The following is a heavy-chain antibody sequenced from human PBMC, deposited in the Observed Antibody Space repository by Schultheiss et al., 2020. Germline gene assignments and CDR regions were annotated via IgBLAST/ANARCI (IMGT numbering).Heavy chain of an antibody. V-gene: IGHV1-2*02. J-gene: IGHJ6*02. CDR1: GYTFTGYY. Sequence: ASVKVSCKASGYTFTGYYMHWVRQAPGQGLEWMGWINPNSGGTNYAQKFQGRVTMTRDTSISTAYMELSRLRSDDTAVYYCAREEVAGTYYYYGMDVWGQGTTVTVSS. CDR3: AREEVAGTYYYYGMDV. CDR2: INPNSGGT. D-gene: IGHD6-19*01.